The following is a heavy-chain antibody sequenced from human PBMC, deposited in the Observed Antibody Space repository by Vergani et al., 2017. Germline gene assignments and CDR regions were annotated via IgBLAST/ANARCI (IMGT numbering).Heavy chain of an antibody. J-gene: IGHJ3*02. V-gene: IGHV1-69*02. D-gene: IGHD6-19*01. CDR3: ASAGAGLDAFDI. CDR2: IIPIVDIA. Sequence: QVQLVQSGAEVKKPGSSVKVSCKASGGTFSSYTISWVRQAPGQGLEWMGRIIPIVDIANNAQKFQGRVTITADKSTSTAYMELSSLRSEDTAVYYCASAGAGLDAFDIWGQGTMVTVSS. CDR1: GGTFSSYT.